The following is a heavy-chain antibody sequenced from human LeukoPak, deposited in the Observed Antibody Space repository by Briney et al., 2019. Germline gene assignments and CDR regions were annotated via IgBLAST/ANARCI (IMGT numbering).Heavy chain of an antibody. V-gene: IGHV4-4*07. CDR3: ARDQTYSGSGIYTYFDY. CDR1: GGSLSSYY. Sequence: SETLSLTCTVSGGSLSSYYWSWIRQPAGKGLEYLGRIYSTGSTNYNPSLRSRVTISVDTSKNHFSLKLSSVTAADTAVYYCARDQTYSGSGIYTYFDYWGQGILVTVSS. D-gene: IGHD3-10*01. J-gene: IGHJ4*02. CDR2: IYSTGST.